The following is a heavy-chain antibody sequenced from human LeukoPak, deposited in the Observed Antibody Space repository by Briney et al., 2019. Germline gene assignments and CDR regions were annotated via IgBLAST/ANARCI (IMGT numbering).Heavy chain of an antibody. Sequence: SETLSLTCTVSGASISSYYCSWIRQPPGKGLEWIGYIYYSGSTNYNPSLKSRVTMSVDTSKNQFSLKLSSVTAADTAVYYCARGRGYDSSGYPDYWGQGTLVNVSS. D-gene: IGHD3-22*01. V-gene: IGHV4-59*01. J-gene: IGHJ4*02. CDR1: GASISSYY. CDR3: ARGRGYDSSGYPDY. CDR2: IYYSGST.